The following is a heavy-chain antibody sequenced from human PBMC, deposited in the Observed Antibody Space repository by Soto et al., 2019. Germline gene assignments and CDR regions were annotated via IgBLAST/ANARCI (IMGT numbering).Heavy chain of an antibody. D-gene: IGHD2-15*01. Sequence: GASVKVSCKASGFTFTIYGITWVRQAPGQGLEWMGWISANNVNTHYAQKFQGRVTMTTDTSTSTAYMELRSLRSDDTAVYYCARRVAVAPGYDAYDIWGQGKMVTVSS. CDR3: ARRVAVAPGYDAYDI. V-gene: IGHV1-18*01. J-gene: IGHJ3*02. CDR2: ISANNVNT. CDR1: GFTFTIYG.